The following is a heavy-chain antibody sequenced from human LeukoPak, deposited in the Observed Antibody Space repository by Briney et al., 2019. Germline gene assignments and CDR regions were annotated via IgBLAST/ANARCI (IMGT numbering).Heavy chain of an antibody. CDR1: GGSLSSGSYY. V-gene: IGHV4-61*02. J-gene: IGHJ6*03. D-gene: IGHD3-10*01. Sequence: SETLSLTCTVSGGSLSSGSYYWSWLRQPAGKGLEWLGRIYTSGSTNYNPSLKSRVTISVDTSKNQFSLKLSSVTAADTAVYYCARDVGSPVNFLYGSGSYYYMDVWGKGTTVTISS. CDR2: IYTSGST. CDR3: ARDVGSPVNFLYGSGSYYYMDV.